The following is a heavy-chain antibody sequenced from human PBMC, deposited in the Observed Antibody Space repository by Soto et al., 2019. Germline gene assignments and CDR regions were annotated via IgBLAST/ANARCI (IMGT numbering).Heavy chain of an antibody. D-gene: IGHD3-10*01. CDR3: ARKVGSSGSSRWFDT. J-gene: IGHJ5*02. CDR2: IWYDGTAT. V-gene: IGHV3-33*01. Sequence: QVQLVESGGGVVQPGRSLTLSCVASGFTLSNYGMHWVRQAPGKGLEWVAVIWYDGTATYSADSVKGRFSIYRDNAKNEHFLKLSSLRAEDAAEYYCARKVGSSGSSRWFDTWGQGTLVTVSS. CDR1: GFTLSNYG.